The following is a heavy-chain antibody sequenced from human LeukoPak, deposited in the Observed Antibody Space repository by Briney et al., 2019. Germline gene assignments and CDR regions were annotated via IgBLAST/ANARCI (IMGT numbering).Heavy chain of an antibody. D-gene: IGHD3-22*01. CDR1: GFTFSSYA. CDR2: ISGSGGST. V-gene: IGHV3-23*01. J-gene: IGHJ3*02. CDR3: AKGGYYLGDAFDI. Sequence: GGSLRLSCAASGFTFSSYAVSWVRQAPGKGLEWVSAISGSGGSTYYADSVKGRFTISRDNSKNTLYLQMNSLRVEDTAVYYCAKGGYYLGDAFDIWGQGTMVTVSS.